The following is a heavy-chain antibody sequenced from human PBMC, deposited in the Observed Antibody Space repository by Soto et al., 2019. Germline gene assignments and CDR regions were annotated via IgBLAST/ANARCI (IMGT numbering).Heavy chain of an antibody. CDR3: AKHSRETTTCCGED. V-gene: IGHV3-23*01. CDR1: GFTFRDYA. Sequence: LRLSCAASGFTFRDYAMSWVRQAPGRGLEWVSGVSNSGSSTYYADSVKGRFTISRDNSKNTLYLQMNSLRAEDTAVYYCAKHSRETTTCCGEDWGQGTRVTVS. D-gene: IGHD2-2*01. CDR2: VSNSGSST. J-gene: IGHJ4*02.